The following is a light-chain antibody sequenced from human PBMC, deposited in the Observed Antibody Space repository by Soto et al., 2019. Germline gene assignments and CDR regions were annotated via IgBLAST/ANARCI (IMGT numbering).Light chain of an antibody. Sequence: QSVLTQPPSASGTPGQRVTISCSGSSSNIGSNYVYWYQQLPGTAPKLLIYRNNQRPSGVPDRFSGSKSGTSASLAISGLRSEDEAEYDSAAWDDSLSAHVVFGGGTKLTVL. J-gene: IGLJ2*01. CDR3: AAWDDSLSAHVV. CDR1: SSNIGSNY. CDR2: RNN. V-gene: IGLV1-47*01.